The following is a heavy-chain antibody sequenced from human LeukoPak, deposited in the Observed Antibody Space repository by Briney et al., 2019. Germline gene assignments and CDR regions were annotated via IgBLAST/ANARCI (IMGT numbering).Heavy chain of an antibody. D-gene: IGHD5-18*01. CDR3: AREGYTPYYFDY. V-gene: IGHV3-48*01. Sequence: GGSLRLSCSASGFTSISYSMNWVRQAPGKGLEGGSYISSSSSTIYYADSVKGRFTISRENAKNSLYLQMNSLRAEDTAVYYCAREGYTPYYFDYWGQGTLVTVSS. J-gene: IGHJ4*02. CDR2: ISSSSSTI. CDR1: GFTSISYS.